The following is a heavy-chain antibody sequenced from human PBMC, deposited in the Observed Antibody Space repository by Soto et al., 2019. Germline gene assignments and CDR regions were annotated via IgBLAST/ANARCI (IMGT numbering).Heavy chain of an antibody. CDR3: ARDHSDDYISWYFEL. CDR2: ISSDGSPK. CDR1: RFTFSTYA. Sequence: QVQLVESGGGVVQPGRSLRLSCATSRFTFSTYAMHWVRQAPGKGLDWVAVISSDGSPKYYADSVKGRFTISRDNSQNTLYLQMNSLRAEDTAVYYCARDHSDDYISWYFELWGRGTLVTVSS. V-gene: IGHV3-30-3*01. D-gene: IGHD4-17*01. J-gene: IGHJ2*01.